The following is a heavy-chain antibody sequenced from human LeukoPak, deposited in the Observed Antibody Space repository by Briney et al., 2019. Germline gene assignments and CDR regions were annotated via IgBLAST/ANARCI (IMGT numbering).Heavy chain of an antibody. V-gene: IGHV1-2*06. CDR1: GYTFTDYY. CDR3: ARAYYDSSGYYSIDY. CDR2: INPNSGGT. J-gene: IGHJ4*02. Sequence: GSVKVSCKASGYTFTDYYMHWVRQAPGQGLEWMGRINPNSGGTNYAQKFQGRVTMTRDTSISTAYMELSRLRSDDTAVYYCARAYYDSSGYYSIDYWGQGTLVTVSS. D-gene: IGHD3-22*01.